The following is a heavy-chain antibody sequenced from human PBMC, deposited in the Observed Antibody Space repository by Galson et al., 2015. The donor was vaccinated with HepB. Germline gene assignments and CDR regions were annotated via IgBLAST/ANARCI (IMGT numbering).Heavy chain of an antibody. V-gene: IGHV3-30-3*01. D-gene: IGHD2-2*01. Sequence: SLRLSCAVSGFTFSIYAMHWVRQAPGKGLEWVAVISYDGSNKYYADSVKGRFTISRDNSKNTLYLQMNSLRTEDTAVYYCARDLRYCTSTSCYFEYYFDYWGQGTLVTVSS. CDR3: ARDLRYCTSTSCYFEYYFDY. CDR1: GFTFSIYA. J-gene: IGHJ4*02. CDR2: ISYDGSNK.